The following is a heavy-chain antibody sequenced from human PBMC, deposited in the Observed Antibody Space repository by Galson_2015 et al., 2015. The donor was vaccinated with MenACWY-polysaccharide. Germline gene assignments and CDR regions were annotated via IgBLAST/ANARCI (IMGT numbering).Heavy chain of an antibody. CDR2: IRRSGADT. D-gene: IGHD3-3*01. J-gene: IGHJ5*02. Sequence: SLRLSCAASGFTFNSYAMSWVRQAPGKGLEWVSAIRRSGADTYYADSVKGRFTISRDNSKNTLYLQMNSLRAEDTAVYYCAKDSTDFWSVAGRFDHWGQGTLVTVSS. V-gene: IGHV3-23*01. CDR3: AKDSTDFWSVAGRFDH. CDR1: GFTFNSYA.